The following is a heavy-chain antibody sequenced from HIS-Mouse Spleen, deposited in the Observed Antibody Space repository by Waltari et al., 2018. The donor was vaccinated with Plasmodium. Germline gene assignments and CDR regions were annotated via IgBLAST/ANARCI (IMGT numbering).Heavy chain of an antibody. Sequence: QVQLVESGGGVVQPGRSLRLSCAASGFTFRCYGMHWVRQAPGKGLEWVAVISYDGSNKYYADSVKGRFTISRDNSKNTLYLQMNSLRAEDTAVYYCAKAQGVINFDYWGQGTLVTVSS. CDR3: AKAQGVINFDY. J-gene: IGHJ4*02. D-gene: IGHD3-16*01. CDR2: ISYDGSNK. CDR1: GFTFRCYG. V-gene: IGHV3-30*18.